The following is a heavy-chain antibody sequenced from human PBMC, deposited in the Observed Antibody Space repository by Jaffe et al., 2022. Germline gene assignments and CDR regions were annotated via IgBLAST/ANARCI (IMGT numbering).Heavy chain of an antibody. CDR3: ARDPGIQGITMVRGLDY. J-gene: IGHJ4*02. D-gene: IGHD3-10*01. CDR1: GYTFTGYY. V-gene: IGHV1-2*02. Sequence: QVQLVQSGAEVKKPGASVKVSCKASGYTFTGYYMHWVRQAPGQGLEWMGWINPNSGGTNYAQKFQGRVTMTRDTSISTAYMELSRLRSDDTAVYYCARDPGIQGITMVRGLDYWGQGTLVTVSS. CDR2: INPNSGGT.